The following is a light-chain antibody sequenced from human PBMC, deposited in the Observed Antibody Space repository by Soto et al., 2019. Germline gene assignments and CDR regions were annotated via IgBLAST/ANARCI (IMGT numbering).Light chain of an antibody. CDR3: QQCNSYPCT. J-gene: IGKJ1*01. V-gene: IGKV1-5*01. Sequence: TRSPSTLSASVGDRATITCRASQSISNWLAWYQQKPGQAPRLVIYDTSSLATGIPARFSGSGSGTEFTLTISRLQPDDFATYYCQQCNSYPCTFGQGTKVDI. CDR1: QSISNW. CDR2: DTS.